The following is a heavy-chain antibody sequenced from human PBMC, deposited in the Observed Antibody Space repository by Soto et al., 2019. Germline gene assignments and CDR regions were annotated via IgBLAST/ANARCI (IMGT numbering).Heavy chain of an antibody. CDR3: AHWSYDILTDGKREYFQH. Sequence: SGPTLVNPTQTLTLTCTFSGFSLSTSGVGVGWIRQPPGKALEWLALIYWDDDKRYSPSLKSRLTITKDTSKNQVVLTMTNMDPVDTATYYCAHWSYDILTDGKREYFQHWGQGTLVTVSS. V-gene: IGHV2-5*02. J-gene: IGHJ1*01. D-gene: IGHD3-9*01. CDR2: IYWDDDK. CDR1: GFSLSTSGVG.